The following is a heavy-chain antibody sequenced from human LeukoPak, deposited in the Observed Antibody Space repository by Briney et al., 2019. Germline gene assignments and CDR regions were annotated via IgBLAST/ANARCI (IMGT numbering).Heavy chain of an antibody. Sequence: GGSLRLSCAASGLTFSSYAMSWARQAPGKGLEWVSAISGSSGHTYYADSVKGRFTISRDNSKNTLYLQMNSLRAEDTAVYYCAKVGFSEMEWVLYSDHWGQGTLVTVPS. V-gene: IGHV3-23*01. CDR2: ISGSSGHT. J-gene: IGHJ4*02. CDR3: AKVGFSEMEWVLYSDH. CDR1: GLTFSSYA. D-gene: IGHD3-3*01.